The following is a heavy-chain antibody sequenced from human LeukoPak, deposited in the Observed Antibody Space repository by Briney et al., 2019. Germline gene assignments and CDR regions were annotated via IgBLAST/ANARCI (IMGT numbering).Heavy chain of an antibody. V-gene: IGHV3-64*01. CDR2: ISSNGGST. Sequence: GGSLRLSCAASGFTFSSYAMHWVRQAPGKGLGYVSAISSNGGSTYYANSVKGRFTISRDNSKNTLYLQMGSLRAEDMAVYYCARSDHLSIAAAGIFDYWGQGTLVTVSS. CDR3: ARSDHLSIAAAGIFDY. CDR1: GFTFSSYA. D-gene: IGHD6-13*01. J-gene: IGHJ4*02.